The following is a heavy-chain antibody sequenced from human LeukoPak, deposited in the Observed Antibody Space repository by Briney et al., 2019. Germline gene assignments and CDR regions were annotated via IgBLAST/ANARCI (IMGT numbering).Heavy chain of an antibody. CDR2: ISAYNGST. V-gene: IGHV1-18*01. J-gene: IGHJ4*02. CDR1: GYTFTSYG. CDR3: AREGYDSSGYYFGFDY. D-gene: IGHD3-22*01. Sequence: VASVKVSCKASGYTFTSYGISWVRQAPGQGLEWMGWISAYNGSTNYAQKLQGRVTMTTDTSTSTAYMELRSLRSDDTAVYYCAREGYDSSGYYFGFDYWGQGTLVTVSS.